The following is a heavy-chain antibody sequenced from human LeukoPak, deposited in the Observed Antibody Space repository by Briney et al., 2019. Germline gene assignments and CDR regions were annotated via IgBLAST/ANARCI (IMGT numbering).Heavy chain of an antibody. D-gene: IGHD5-18*01. J-gene: IGHJ5*02. Sequence: GGSLRLSCAASGFTFSSYSMNWVRQAPGKGLEWVSYISSSSSTIYYADSVKGRFTISRDNAKNSLYLQMNSLRAEDTAVYYCAREDTAMSNWFDPWGQGTLVTVSS. CDR1: GFTFSSYS. CDR3: AREDTAMSNWFDP. CDR2: ISSSSSTI. V-gene: IGHV3-48*01.